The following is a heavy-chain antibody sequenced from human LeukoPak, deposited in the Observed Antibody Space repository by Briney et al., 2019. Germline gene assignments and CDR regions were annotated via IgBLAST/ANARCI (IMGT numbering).Heavy chain of an antibody. CDR2: ITNTGGST. J-gene: IGHJ4*02. CDR3: AKEARTTVTTAFDY. D-gene: IGHD4-17*01. V-gene: IGHV3-23*01. Sequence: GGSLRLSCVASGITFSRHAMTWVRQAPEKGLEWVSGITNTGGSTYHAESVKGRFTISRDNSKNTLYLQMNNLKAEDTAVYYCAKEARTTVTTAFDYWGQGTLVTVSS. CDR1: GITFSRHA.